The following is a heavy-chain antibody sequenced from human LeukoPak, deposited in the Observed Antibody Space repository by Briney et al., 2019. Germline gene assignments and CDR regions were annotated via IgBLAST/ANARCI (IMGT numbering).Heavy chain of an antibody. J-gene: IGHJ4*02. CDR3: ARVPQDYPDY. V-gene: IGHV3-21*01. Sequence: GGSLRLSCAASGFTFSSYSMNWVRQAPGKGLEWVSSISSSSSYIYYADSVKGRFTISRDNAKNSLYLQMNSLRAEDTAVFYCARVPQDYPDYWGQGTLVTVSS. CDR2: ISSSSSYI. CDR1: GFTFSSYS.